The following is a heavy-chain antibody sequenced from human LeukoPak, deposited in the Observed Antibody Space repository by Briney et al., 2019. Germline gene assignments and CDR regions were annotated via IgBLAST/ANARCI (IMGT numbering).Heavy chain of an antibody. CDR1: GFTFSSYA. Sequence: PGGSLRLSCAASGFTFSSYAMHWVRQAPGKGLEYVSAISSNGGSTYYANSVKGRFTISRDNSKNTLYLQMGSLRAEDMAVYYCARSGSGWYRGYFDYWGQGTLVTVSS. V-gene: IGHV3-64*01. CDR2: ISSNGGST. D-gene: IGHD6-19*01. CDR3: ARSGSGWYRGYFDY. J-gene: IGHJ4*02.